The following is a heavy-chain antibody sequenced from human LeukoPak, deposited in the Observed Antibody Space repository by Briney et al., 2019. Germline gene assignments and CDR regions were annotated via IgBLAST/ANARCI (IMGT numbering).Heavy chain of an antibody. CDR3: ARRTTYYDFWSGYYPEFDY. V-gene: IGHV4-34*01. CDR2: INHSGST. D-gene: IGHD3-3*01. J-gene: IGHJ4*02. Sequence: PSETLSLTCAVYGGSFSGYYWSWIRQPPGKGLEWIGEINHSGSTNYNPSLKSRVTISVDTSKSQFSLKLSSVTAADTAVYYCARRTTYYDFWSGYYPEFDYWGQGTLVTVSS. CDR1: GGSFSGYY.